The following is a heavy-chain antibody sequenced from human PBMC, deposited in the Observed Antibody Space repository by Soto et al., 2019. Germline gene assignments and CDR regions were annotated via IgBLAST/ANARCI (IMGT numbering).Heavy chain of an antibody. V-gene: IGHV1-3*01. CDR3: AREKWGSGSRWLDP. CDR2: INVGNGNT. CDR1: GYTFTTYY. Sequence: ASVKVSCKASGYTFTTYYMPWVRQAPGQRLEWMGWINVGNGNTKYSQNFQGRVTINQDTSASTAYMELSSLTSEDTAVYYCAREKWGSGSRWLDPWGQGTLVTVSS. D-gene: IGHD6-19*01. J-gene: IGHJ5*02.